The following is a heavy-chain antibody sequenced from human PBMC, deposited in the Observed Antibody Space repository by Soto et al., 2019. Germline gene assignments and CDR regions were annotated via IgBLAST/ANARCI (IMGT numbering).Heavy chain of an antibody. CDR3: AKDRYITVTTTLGP. Sequence: PGGSLRLSCAASGFSFSSYAMSWVRQAPGKGLEWVSAISGSGGSTYYADSVKGRFTISRDNSKDTLYLQMNSLRAEDTAVYYCAKDRYITVTTTLGPWGQGTLVTVSS. J-gene: IGHJ5*02. D-gene: IGHD4-17*01. CDR1: GFSFSSYA. V-gene: IGHV3-23*01. CDR2: ISGSGGST.